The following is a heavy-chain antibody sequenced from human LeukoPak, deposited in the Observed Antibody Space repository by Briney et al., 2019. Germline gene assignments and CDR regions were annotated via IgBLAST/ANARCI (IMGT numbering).Heavy chain of an antibody. CDR1: GYSLTNYY. Sequence: ASVKVSCKASGYSLTNYYMHWVRHVPGQGPEWLGLINPSGGTKYAQKFQDRVTMTRDTSTSTIYMELSSLTSEDRAVYYCAREGRTDYGASRSFDIWGQGTTVTVSS. J-gene: IGHJ3*02. V-gene: IGHV1-46*01. D-gene: IGHD4-17*01. CDR2: INPSGGT. CDR3: AREGRTDYGASRSFDI.